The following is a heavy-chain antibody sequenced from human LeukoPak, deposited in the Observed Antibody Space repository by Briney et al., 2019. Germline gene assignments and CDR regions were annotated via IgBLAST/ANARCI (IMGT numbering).Heavy chain of an antibody. CDR3: ARVGPAIAAAGTYIDY. J-gene: IGHJ4*02. CDR1: GYSISSGYY. D-gene: IGHD6-13*01. V-gene: IGHV4-38-2*02. Sequence: SETLSLTCTVSGYSISSGYYWGWIRQPPGKGLEWIGSIYHSGSTYYNPSLKSRVTISVDTSKNQFSLKLSSVTAADTAVYYCARVGPAIAAAGTYIDYWGQGTLVTVSS. CDR2: IYHSGST.